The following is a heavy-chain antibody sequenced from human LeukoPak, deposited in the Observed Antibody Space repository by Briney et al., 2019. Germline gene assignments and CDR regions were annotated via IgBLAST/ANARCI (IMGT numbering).Heavy chain of an antibody. CDR2: ISSSSSYI. J-gene: IGHJ4*02. D-gene: IGHD6-19*01. V-gene: IGHV3-21*01. CDR3: ARASGYSSGWYPNGGDY. CDR1: GFTFSSYS. Sequence: RGSLRLSCAASGFTFSSYSMNWVRQAPGKGLEWVSSISSSSSYIYYADSVKGRFTISRDNAKNSLYLQMNSLRAEDTAVYYCARASGYSSGWYPNGGDYWGQGTLVTVSS.